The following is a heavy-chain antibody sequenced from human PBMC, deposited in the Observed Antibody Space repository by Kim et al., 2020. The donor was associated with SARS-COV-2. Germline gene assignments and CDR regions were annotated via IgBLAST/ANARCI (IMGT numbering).Heavy chain of an antibody. CDR2: ISYDGSNK. D-gene: IGHD3-10*01. CDR1: GFTFSSYA. Sequence: GGSLRLSCAASGFTFSSYAMHWVRQAPGKGLEWVAVISYDGSNKYYADSVKGRFTISRDNSKNTLYLQMNSLRAEDTAVYYCARGYGHMVRGVNYGMDVWGQGTTVTVSS. J-gene: IGHJ6*02. V-gene: IGHV3-30*04. CDR3: ARGYGHMVRGVNYGMDV.